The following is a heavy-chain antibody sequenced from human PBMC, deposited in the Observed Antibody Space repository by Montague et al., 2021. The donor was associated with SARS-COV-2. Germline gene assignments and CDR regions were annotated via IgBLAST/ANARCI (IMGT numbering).Heavy chain of an antibody. CDR3: AKGSLHCSGGSCYLSATDY. D-gene: IGHD2-15*01. V-gene: IGHV3-30*18. CDR2: ISYDGSNK. Sequence: SLRLSWAASGFPFSSYGMHWVRQAPGKGLEWVAVISYDGSNKYYSDSVKGRFTISRDNSKNTLYLQMNSLRAEDTAVYYCAKGSLHCSGGSCYLSATDYWGQGTLVTVSS. CDR1: GFPFSSYG. J-gene: IGHJ4*02.